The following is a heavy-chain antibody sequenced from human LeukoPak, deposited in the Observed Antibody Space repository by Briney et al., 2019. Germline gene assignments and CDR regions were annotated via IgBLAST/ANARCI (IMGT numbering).Heavy chain of an antibody. CDR2: ISGSGGNT. V-gene: IGHV3-23*01. J-gene: IGHJ4*02. D-gene: IGHD4-17*01. CDR1: GFTFSTYA. CDR3: AKAYRGDHSDY. Sequence: GGSLRLSCEASGFTFSTYAMTWVRQTPEKGLEWVSGISGSGGNTYYADSVKGRFTISRDNFKDTLYLQMNSPRAEDTAMYYCAKAYRGDHSDYWGRGTLVTVSS.